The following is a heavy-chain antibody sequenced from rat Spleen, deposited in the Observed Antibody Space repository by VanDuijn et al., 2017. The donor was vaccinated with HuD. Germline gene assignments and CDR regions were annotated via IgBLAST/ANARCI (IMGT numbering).Heavy chain of an antibody. Sequence: EEQLVESGGGLVQPGGSLKLSCAASGFTFSGFYMAWVRQAPKKGLEWVASINTDGDSTFYPDSVKGRFTISRENAKSTLYLQVDSLRPEDMATYYCARHGMMVVITTYYFDYWGQGVMVTVSS. V-gene: IGHV5-25*01. D-gene: IGHD1-12*02. CDR3: ARHGMMVVITTYYFDY. J-gene: IGHJ2*01. CDR2: INTDGDST. CDR1: GFTFSGFY.